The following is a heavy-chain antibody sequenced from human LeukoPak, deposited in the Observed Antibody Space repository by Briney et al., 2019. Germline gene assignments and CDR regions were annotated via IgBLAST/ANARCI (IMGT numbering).Heavy chain of an antibody. CDR2: IHTSGST. V-gene: IGHV4-4*07. CDR3: AGRGLSTGWTFDY. CDR1: GGSISTYY. D-gene: IGHD6-19*01. J-gene: IGHJ4*01. Sequence: SETLSPTCSVSGGSISTYYWSWIRQPAGKGLEWIAQIHTSGSTNFNPSLKSRVSISMDTPNNQFSLMISSVTAADTAIYYCAGRGLSTGWTFDYWGHGTLVTVSS.